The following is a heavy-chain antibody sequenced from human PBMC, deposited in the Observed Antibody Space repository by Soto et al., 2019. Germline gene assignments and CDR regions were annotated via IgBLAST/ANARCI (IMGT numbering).Heavy chain of an antibody. CDR3: ARDCRSVFGWGHYYYYVMDF. Sequence: PQTLSLTCTVSGGSISSGGYYWSWIRQHPGKGLEWIGYIYYSGSTYYNPSLKSRVTISVDTSKNQFSLKLSSVTAADTAVYYCARDCRSVFGWGHYYYYVMDFSGQGSTVIGSS. J-gene: IGHJ6*02. V-gene: IGHV4-31*03. D-gene: IGHD2-21*02. CDR2: IYYSGST. CDR1: GGSISSGGYY.